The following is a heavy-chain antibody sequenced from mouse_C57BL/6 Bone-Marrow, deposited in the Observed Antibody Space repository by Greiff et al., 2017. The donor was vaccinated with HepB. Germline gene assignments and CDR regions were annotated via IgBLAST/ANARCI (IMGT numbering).Heavy chain of an antibody. Sequence: EVQLKQSGAELVRPGASVKLSCTASGFNIKDDYMHWVKQRPEQGLEWIGWIDPENGDTEYASKFQGKATITADTSSNTAYLQLSSLTSEDTAVYYCTTRGYYAYYFDYWGQGTTLTVSS. CDR3: TTRGYYAYYFDY. J-gene: IGHJ2*01. CDR2: IDPENGDT. CDR1: GFNIKDDY. D-gene: IGHD2-3*01. V-gene: IGHV14-4*01.